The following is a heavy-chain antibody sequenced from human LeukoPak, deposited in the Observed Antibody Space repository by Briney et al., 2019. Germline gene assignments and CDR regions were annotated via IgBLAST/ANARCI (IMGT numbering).Heavy chain of an antibody. CDR1: GGSISSYY. CDR3: ARGRSDPYYYDSSGWEGNYYFDY. V-gene: IGHV4-59*12. Sequence: SETLSLTCTVSGGSISSYYWSWIRQPPGKGLEWIGYIYYSGSTNYNPSLKSRVTISVDTSKNQFSLKLSSVTAADTAVYYCARGRSDPYYYDSSGWEGNYYFDYWGQGTLVTVSS. D-gene: IGHD3-22*01. J-gene: IGHJ4*02. CDR2: IYYSGST.